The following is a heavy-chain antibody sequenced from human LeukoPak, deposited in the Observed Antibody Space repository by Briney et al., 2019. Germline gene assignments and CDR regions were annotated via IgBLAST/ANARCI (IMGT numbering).Heavy chain of an antibody. Sequence: HSGGSLRLSCAASGFTFSSYAMSWVRQAPGKGLEWVSAISSNGGNTYYADSVKGRFTISRDNSKNTLYVQMNSLRAEDTAVYYCAKEQRLYSSSPFDYWGQGTLVTVSS. J-gene: IGHJ4*02. CDR2: ISSNGGNT. V-gene: IGHV3-23*01. CDR1: GFTFSSYA. CDR3: AKEQRLYSSSPFDY. D-gene: IGHD6-13*01.